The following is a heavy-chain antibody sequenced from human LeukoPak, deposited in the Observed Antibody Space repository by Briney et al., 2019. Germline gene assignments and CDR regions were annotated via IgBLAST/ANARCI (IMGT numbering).Heavy chain of an antibody. CDR1: GGSISSSSYY. D-gene: IGHD2-15*01. V-gene: IGHV4-39*07. CDR3: AREDIVVVVAANWFDP. Sequence: SETLSLTCTVSGGSISSSSYYWGWIRQPPGKGLEWIGSIYYSGSTYYNLSLKSRVTISVDTSKNQFSLKLSSVTAADTAVYYCAREDIVVVVAANWFDPWGQGTLVTVSS. CDR2: IYYSGST. J-gene: IGHJ5*02.